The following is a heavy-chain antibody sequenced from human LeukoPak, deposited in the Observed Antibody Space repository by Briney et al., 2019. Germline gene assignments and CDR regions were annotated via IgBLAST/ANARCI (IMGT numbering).Heavy chain of an antibody. J-gene: IGHJ6*03. Sequence: SETLSLTCTLSAGSISSYYWSWIRQPPGKGLEWIGYIYYSGSTNYNPSLKSRVTISVDTSKNQFSLKLSSVTAADTAVYYCASYGSSFHRYYYYMDVWGKGTTVTVSS. CDR2: IYYSGST. D-gene: IGHD6-13*01. V-gene: IGHV4-59*01. CDR3: ASYGSSFHRYYYYMDV. CDR1: AGSISSYY.